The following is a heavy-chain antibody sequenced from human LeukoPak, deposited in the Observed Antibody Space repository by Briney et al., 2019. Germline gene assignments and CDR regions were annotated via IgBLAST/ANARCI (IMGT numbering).Heavy chain of an antibody. CDR3: ARAAPLYYYDSSGSGYFDY. CDR1: GCAISRYD. J-gene: IGHJ4*02. D-gene: IGHD3-22*01. V-gene: IGHV4-59*08. CDR2: IYYSGST. Sequence: SVTPALSCCLAGCAISRYDWSWIRQPPCKGLELIGYIYYSGSTNYNPSLKSRVTISVDTSKNQFSLKLSSVTAADTAVYYCARAAPLYYYDSSGSGYFDYWGQGTLVTVS.